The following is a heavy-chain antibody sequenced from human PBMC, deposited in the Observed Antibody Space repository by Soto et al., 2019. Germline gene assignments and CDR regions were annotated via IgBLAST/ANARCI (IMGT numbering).Heavy chain of an antibody. J-gene: IGHJ4*02. D-gene: IGHD2-2*01. V-gene: IGHV4-59*01. CDR1: GGSISSSS. CDR2: IYNNGRT. CDR3: ARARFCTSTSCYHYFDF. Sequence: SETLSLTCTVSGGSISSSSWSWIRQPPGRGLEWIGYIYNNGRTDYNPSLRSRVTISVDTSKNHFSLKLSSVTPADTAAYYCARARFCTSTSCYHYFDFWGQGTLVTVSS.